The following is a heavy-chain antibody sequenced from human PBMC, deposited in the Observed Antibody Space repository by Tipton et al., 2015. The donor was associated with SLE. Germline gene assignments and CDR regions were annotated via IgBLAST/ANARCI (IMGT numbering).Heavy chain of an antibody. CDR2: IYYSGST. D-gene: IGHD3-3*01. CDR1: GGSISSSSYY. J-gene: IGHJ3*02. CDR3: ARHYDPEQGITIFGVVTAGAFDI. V-gene: IGHV4-39*07. Sequence: TLSLTCTVSGGSISSSSYYWGWIRQPPGKGLEWIGSIYYSGSTYYNPSPKSRVTISVDTSKNQFSLKLSSVTAADTAVYYCARHYDPEQGITIFGVVTAGAFDIWGQGTMVTVSS.